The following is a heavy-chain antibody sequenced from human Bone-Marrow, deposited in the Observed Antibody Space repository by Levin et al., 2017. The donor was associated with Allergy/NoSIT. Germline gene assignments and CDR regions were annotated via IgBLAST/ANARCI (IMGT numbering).Heavy chain of an antibody. CDR1: GGSVGSGSYY. Sequence: SETLSLTCTVSGGSVGSGSYYWNWIRQFPGKELQWIGYINYSGSTIYNPSLNSRVNISFDTSKNQFFLRLSSVTAADTAVYYCARDEIGYKFPHQYYYGLDVWGQGTTVTVSS. J-gene: IGHJ6*02. D-gene: IGHD5-24*01. CDR3: ARDEIGYKFPHQYYYGLDV. V-gene: IGHV4-61*01. CDR2: INYSGST.